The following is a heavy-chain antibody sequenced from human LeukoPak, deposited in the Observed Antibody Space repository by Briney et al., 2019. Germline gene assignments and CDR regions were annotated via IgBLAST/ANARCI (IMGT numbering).Heavy chain of an antibody. J-gene: IGHJ2*01. D-gene: IGHD3-22*01. CDR2: INHSRST. Sequence: SETLSLTCAVYGGSFSGYYWSWIRQPPGKGLEWIGEINHSRSTNYNPSLKSRVTISVDTSKNQFSLKLSSVTAADTAVYYCARGIRGSGYYYGPGYWYFDLWGRGTLVTVSS. CDR1: GGSFSGYY. CDR3: ARGIRGSGYYYGPGYWYFDL. V-gene: IGHV4-34*01.